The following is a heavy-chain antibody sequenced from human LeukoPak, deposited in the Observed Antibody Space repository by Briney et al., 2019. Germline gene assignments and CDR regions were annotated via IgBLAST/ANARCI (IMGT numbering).Heavy chain of an antibody. V-gene: IGHV1-69*04. Sequence: SVKVSCKASGGTFSSYAISWVRQAPGQGLEWMGRIIPILGIANYAQKFQGGVTITADKSTSTAYMELSSLRSEDTAVYYCARVRCSGGSCQAPYNWFDPWGQGTLVTVSS. D-gene: IGHD2-15*01. CDR1: GGTFSSYA. CDR3: ARVRCSGGSCQAPYNWFDP. J-gene: IGHJ5*02. CDR2: IIPILGIA.